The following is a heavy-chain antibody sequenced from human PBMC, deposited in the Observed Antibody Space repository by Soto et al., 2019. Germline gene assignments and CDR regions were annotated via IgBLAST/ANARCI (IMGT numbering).Heavy chain of an antibody. CDR1: GFTFSSYA. V-gene: IGHV3-23*01. CDR3: AKIRGPFPDPYFDY. Sequence: GGSLRLSCAASGFTFSSYAMSWVSQAPGKGLEWVSAISGSGGSTYYADSVKGRFTISRDNSKNTLYLQMNSLRAEDTAVYYCAKIRGPFPDPYFDYWGQRTLVTVSS. J-gene: IGHJ4*02. CDR2: ISGSGGST. D-gene: IGHD3-10*01.